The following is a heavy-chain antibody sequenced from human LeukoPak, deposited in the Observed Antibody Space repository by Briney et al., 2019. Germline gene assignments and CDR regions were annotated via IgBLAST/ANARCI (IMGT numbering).Heavy chain of an antibody. CDR2: IIPILGIA. CDR3: ARVYSGSYNYYYGMDV. V-gene: IGHV1-69*04. Sequence: ASVKVSCKASGGTFSSYAISWVRQAPGQGLEWMGRIIPILGIANYAQKFQGRVTITADKSMSTAYMELSSLRSEDTAVYYCARVYSGSYNYYYGMDVWGQGTTVTVSS. CDR1: GGTFSSYA. J-gene: IGHJ6*02. D-gene: IGHD1-26*01.